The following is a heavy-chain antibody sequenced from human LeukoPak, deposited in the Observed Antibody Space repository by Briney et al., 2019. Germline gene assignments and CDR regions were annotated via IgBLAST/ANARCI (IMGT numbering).Heavy chain of an antibody. CDR1: GGSISSGNHY. V-gene: IGHV4-61*01. D-gene: IGHD2-2*01. Sequence: TSETLSLTCTVSGGSISSGNHYCSWIRQPPGKGLEWVGYIHDSGTTKYNPSLKSRVTISVDTSKSQFSLKLTSATAADTAVYYCARLGIGVVPSAMLGDYYFDYWGQGTLVTVSS. CDR3: ARLGIGVVPSAMLGDYYFDY. CDR2: IHDSGTT. J-gene: IGHJ4*02.